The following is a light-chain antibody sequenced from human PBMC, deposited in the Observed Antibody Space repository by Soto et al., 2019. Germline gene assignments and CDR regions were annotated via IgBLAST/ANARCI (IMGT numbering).Light chain of an antibody. V-gene: IGLV2-18*01. J-gene: IGLJ1*01. CDR2: EAS. Sequence: QSVLTQPPSVSGSPGQSVTISCTGTSTDFVSYNLVSWYQQQPGTAPKLIIYEASNRPSGVPDRFSGSKSVNTASLTISGLQAADEADYYFSFYTSKNTYVFGTGTKVTVL. CDR3: SFYTSKNTYV. CDR1: STDFVSYNL.